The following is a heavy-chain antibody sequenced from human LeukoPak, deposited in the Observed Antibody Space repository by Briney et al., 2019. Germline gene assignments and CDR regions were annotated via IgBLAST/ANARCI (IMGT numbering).Heavy chain of an antibody. V-gene: IGHV4-61*02. CDR1: GDSISSGDYY. CDR3: ARHESYYYDSSGYYYFDY. Sequence: TLSLTCTVSGDSISSGDYYWSWIRQPAGKGLEWIGRIYSSGSTNYNPSLKSRVTMSVDTSKNQFSLKLSSVTAADTAVYYCARHESYYYDSSGYYYFDYWGQGTLVTVSS. J-gene: IGHJ4*02. CDR2: IYSSGST. D-gene: IGHD3-22*01.